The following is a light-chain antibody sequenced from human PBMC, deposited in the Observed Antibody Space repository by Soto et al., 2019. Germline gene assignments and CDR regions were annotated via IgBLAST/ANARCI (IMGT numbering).Light chain of an antibody. Sequence: QSALTQPASVSGSPGQSITISCTGTSSDFGTYDLVSWYQLHPGKAPKLIIYEDNKRPSGISNRFSGSRSGTAASLTISGLQDEDEYDYYCCSYAGSLLFGGGTKLTVL. CDR3: CSYAGSLL. CDR1: SSDFGTYDL. CDR2: EDN. V-gene: IGLV2-23*01. J-gene: IGLJ2*01.